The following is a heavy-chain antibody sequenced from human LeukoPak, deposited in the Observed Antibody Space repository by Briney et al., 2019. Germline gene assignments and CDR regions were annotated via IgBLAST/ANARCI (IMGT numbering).Heavy chain of an antibody. CDR3: VKDSYSRRTGWFDP. CDR2: INWSSGSI. CDR1: GLTFDDYG. J-gene: IGHJ5*02. Sequence: GRSLRLSCAASGLTFDDYGMHWVRQAPGQGLEWVSGINWSSGSIGYADSVKGRFTISRDNAKNSLYLHMSSLRAEDTALYYCVKDSYSRRTGWFDPWGQGTLVTVSS. D-gene: IGHD2-15*01. V-gene: IGHV3-9*01.